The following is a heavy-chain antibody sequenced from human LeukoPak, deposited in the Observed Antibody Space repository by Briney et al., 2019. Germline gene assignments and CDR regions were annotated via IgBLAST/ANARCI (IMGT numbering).Heavy chain of an antibody. Sequence: GGSLRLSCAASGFTFITYSMNWVRQAPGKGLEWVSSISSSSSYKYYADSVKGRFTISRDNAKNSLYLYMNSLRAEDTAVYYCASSLKPGVTATSNFDYWGQGTLVTISS. V-gene: IGHV3-21*01. D-gene: IGHD2-21*02. CDR1: GFTFITYS. J-gene: IGHJ4*02. CDR3: ASSLKPGVTATSNFDY. CDR2: ISSSSSYK.